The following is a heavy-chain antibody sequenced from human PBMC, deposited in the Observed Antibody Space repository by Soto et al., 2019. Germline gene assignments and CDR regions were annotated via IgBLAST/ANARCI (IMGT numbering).Heavy chain of an antibody. Sequence: SENLSLTCTVSCGSISSGGYYWSWTRQHPGKGLEWIGYIYYSGSTYYNPSLKSRVTISVDTSKDQFSLKLSSVTAADTAVYYCAVSRDGYSMDVWGQGTTVTVSS. CDR3: AVSRDGYSMDV. CDR2: IYYSGST. CDR1: CGSISSGGYY. V-gene: IGHV4-31*03. D-gene: IGHD2-2*01. J-gene: IGHJ6*02.